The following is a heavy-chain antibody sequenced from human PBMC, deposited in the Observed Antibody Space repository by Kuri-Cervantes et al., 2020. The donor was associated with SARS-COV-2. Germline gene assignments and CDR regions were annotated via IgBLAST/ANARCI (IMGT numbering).Heavy chain of an antibody. CDR1: GYTLTELS. Sequence: ASVKVSCKVSGYTLTELSMHWVRQAPGKGLEWMGGFDPEDGETIYAQKFQGRVTMTEDTPTDTAYMELSSLRSEDTAVYYCATSFAYYYDSSGYYWGQGTLVTVSS. CDR3: ATSFAYYYDSSGYY. J-gene: IGHJ4*02. V-gene: IGHV1-24*01. D-gene: IGHD3-22*01. CDR2: FDPEDGET.